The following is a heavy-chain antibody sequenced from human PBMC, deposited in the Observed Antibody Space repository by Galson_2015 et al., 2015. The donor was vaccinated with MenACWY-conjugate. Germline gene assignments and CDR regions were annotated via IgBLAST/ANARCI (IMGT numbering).Heavy chain of an antibody. CDR3: AREYSDKDADAYGWSYA. D-gene: IGHD3-16*01. V-gene: IGHV1-46*01. Sequence: SVKVSCKASGFTFTSHYFHWVRQAPGQDLEWMGIMHPSSNATVYAQKFQGRVTLTWDTSTTTVYMDLISLRSEDTAVYYCAREYSDKDADAYGWSYAGGQGPLVTVS. J-gene: IGHJ5*02. CDR1: GFTFTSHY. CDR2: MHPSSNAT.